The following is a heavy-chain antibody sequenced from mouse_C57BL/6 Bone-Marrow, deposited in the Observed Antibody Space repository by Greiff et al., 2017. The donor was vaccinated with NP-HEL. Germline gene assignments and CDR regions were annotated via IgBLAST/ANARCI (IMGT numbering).Heavy chain of an antibody. D-gene: IGHD4-1*01. CDR2: IYPRSGNT. J-gene: IGHJ2*01. CDR3: ARSRLGNDY. V-gene: IGHV1-81*01. Sequence: VKVVESGAELARPGASVKLSCKASGYTFTSYGISWVKQRTGQGLEWIGEIYPRSGNTYYNEKFKGKATLTADKSSSTAYMELRSLTSEDSAVYFCARSRLGNDYWGQGTTLTVSS. CDR1: GYTFTSYG.